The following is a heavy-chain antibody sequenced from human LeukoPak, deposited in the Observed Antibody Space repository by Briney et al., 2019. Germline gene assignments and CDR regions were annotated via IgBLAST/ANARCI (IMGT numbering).Heavy chain of an antibody. Sequence: SETLSLTCTVSGGSISSSSYYWGWIRPPPGKGLVWIVSICYSGSSNYNLTLKSRVTISVDTSKNQFSMKLSSVTAADTAVYYCARVGTVVVPAAIGYWGQGTLVTVSS. J-gene: IGHJ4*02. V-gene: IGHV4-39*01. CDR3: ARVGTVVVPAAIGY. D-gene: IGHD2-2*01. CDR1: GGSISSSSYY. CDR2: ICYSGSS.